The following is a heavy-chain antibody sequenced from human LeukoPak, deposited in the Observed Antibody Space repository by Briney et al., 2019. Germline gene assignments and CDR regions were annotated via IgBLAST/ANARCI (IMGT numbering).Heavy chain of an antibody. J-gene: IGHJ6*02. D-gene: IGHD2-2*01. CDR2: INPSGGST. Sequence: ASVKVSCKASGCTSTSYYMHWVRQAPGQGLEWMGIINPSGGSTSYAQKFQGRVTMTRDTSTSTVYMELSSLRSEDTAVYYCARDHLPAAMFRGMDVWGQGTTVTVSS. V-gene: IGHV1-46*01. CDR3: ARDHLPAAMFRGMDV. CDR1: GCTSTSYY.